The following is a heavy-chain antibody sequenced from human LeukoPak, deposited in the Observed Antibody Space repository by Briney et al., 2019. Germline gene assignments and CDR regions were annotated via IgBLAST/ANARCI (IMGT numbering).Heavy chain of an antibody. D-gene: IGHD1-26*01. V-gene: IGHV1-18*04. Sequence: ASVKVSCKASGYTFTGYYMHWVRQAPGQGLEWMGWISAYNGNTNYAQKLQGRVTMTTDTSTSTAYMELRSLRSDDTAVYYCARLKWELLWEYFDYWGQGTLVTVSS. CDR1: GYTFTGYY. CDR3: ARLKWELLWEYFDY. J-gene: IGHJ4*02. CDR2: ISAYNGNT.